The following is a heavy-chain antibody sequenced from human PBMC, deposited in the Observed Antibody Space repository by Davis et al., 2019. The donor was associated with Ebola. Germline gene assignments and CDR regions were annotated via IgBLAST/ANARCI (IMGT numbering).Heavy chain of an antibody. D-gene: IGHD2-2*01. CDR1: GFTFDDYA. Sequence: GGSLRLSCAASGFTFDDYAMHLVRQAPGQGLKWVSGISWNSGSIGYADSVKGRFTISRDNAKNSLYLQMNSLRAEDTALYYCAKADDIVVVPAAGGYFDYWGQGTLVTASS. CDR2: ISWNSGSI. J-gene: IGHJ4*02. V-gene: IGHV3-9*01. CDR3: AKADDIVVVPAAGGYFDY.